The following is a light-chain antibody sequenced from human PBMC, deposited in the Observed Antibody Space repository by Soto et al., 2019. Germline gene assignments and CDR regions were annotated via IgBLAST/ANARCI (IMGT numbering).Light chain of an antibody. V-gene: IGKV3-20*01. CDR2: GES. CDR1: QSISSSF. J-gene: IGKJ4*01. CDR3: HHYGSSPPVI. Sequence: EFVLTQSHGTLSLSPGERATLSCRASQSISSSFLAWYQQKPGQAPRLLIYGESSRGTGIPYRFSGSGSRTDFTLTRSRLAPEDFAVYYCHHYGSSPPVIFGGRTKEEIK.